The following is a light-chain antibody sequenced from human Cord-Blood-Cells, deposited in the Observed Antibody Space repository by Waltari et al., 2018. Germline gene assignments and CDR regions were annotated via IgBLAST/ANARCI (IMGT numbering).Light chain of an antibody. CDR2: DVS. CDR1: SSDVGGYNY. J-gene: IGLJ1*01. V-gene: IGLV2-14*01. CDR3: SSYTSSSTYV. Sequence: QSALTQPASVSGSPGLSITIPCTGTSSDVGGYNYVSWYQQHPGKAPKLMIYDVSNRPSGVSNRFSGSKSGNTASLTISGLQAEDEADYYCSSYTSSSTYVFGTGTKVTVL.